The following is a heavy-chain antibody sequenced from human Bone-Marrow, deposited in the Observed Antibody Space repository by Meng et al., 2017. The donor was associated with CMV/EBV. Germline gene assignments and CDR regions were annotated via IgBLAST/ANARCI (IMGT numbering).Heavy chain of an antibody. CDR1: GGSISSSSYY. CDR3: ARDTYYYDSSGREPFDY. Sequence: GSLRLSCTVSGGSISSSSYYWGWIRQPPGKGLEWIGSIYYSGSTYYNPSLKSRVTISVDTSKNQFSLKLSSVTAADTAVYYCARDTYYYDSSGREPFDYWGQGTLVTFSS. J-gene: IGHJ4*02. CDR2: IYYSGST. V-gene: IGHV4-39*07. D-gene: IGHD3-22*01.